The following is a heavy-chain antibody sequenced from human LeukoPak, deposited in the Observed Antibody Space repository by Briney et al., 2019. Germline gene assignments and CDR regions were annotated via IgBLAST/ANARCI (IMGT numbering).Heavy chain of an antibody. CDR3: ARDWGDPHNWFDP. J-gene: IGHJ5*02. D-gene: IGHD2-21*02. Sequence: PGGSLRLSCAASGFTFSSYWMHWVRQAPGKGLEWVAIIWYDGSNKYYADSVKGRFTISRDNSKNTLYLQMNSLRAEDTAVYYCARDWGDPHNWFDPWGQGTLVTVSS. CDR1: GFTFSSYW. CDR2: IWYDGSNK. V-gene: IGHV3-33*08.